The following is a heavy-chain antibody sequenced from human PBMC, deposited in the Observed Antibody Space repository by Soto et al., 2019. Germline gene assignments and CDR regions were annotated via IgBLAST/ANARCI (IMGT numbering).Heavy chain of an antibody. CDR3: ARDSGGSQPPKNDY. Sequence: GASVKVSCKASGYTFTSYDINWVRQATGQGLEWMGWMNPNSGNTGYAQKFQGRVTMTTNTSMSTAYMELRSLRSDDTAVYYCARDSGGSQPPKNDYWGQGTLVTVSS. CDR2: MNPNSGNT. J-gene: IGHJ4*02. CDR1: GYTFTSYD. D-gene: IGHD2-15*01. V-gene: IGHV1-8*01.